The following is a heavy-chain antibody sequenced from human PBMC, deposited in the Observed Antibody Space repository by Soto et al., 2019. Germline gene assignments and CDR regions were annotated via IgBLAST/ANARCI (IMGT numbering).Heavy chain of an antibody. CDR3: VRDYDILTGYNYFDY. CDR1: GYTFTGYY. D-gene: IGHD3-9*01. J-gene: IGHJ4*02. V-gene: IGHV1-2*02. Sequence: AAVKVSCKASGYTFTGYYMHWVRQAPGQGLEWMGWINPNSGDTNYAQKFQGRVTMTRDTSISTAYMELSRLRSDDTAVYYCVRDYDILTGYNYFDYWGQGTLVTVSS. CDR2: INPNSGDT.